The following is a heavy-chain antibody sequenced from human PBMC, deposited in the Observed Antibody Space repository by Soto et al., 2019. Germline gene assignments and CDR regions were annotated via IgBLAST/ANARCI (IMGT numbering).Heavy chain of an antibody. CDR2: IKQDGSEK. CDR1: GFTFSSYW. J-gene: IGHJ3*02. CDR3: ARGYGGVRSPDDAFDI. Sequence: GGSLRLSCAASGFTFSSYWMSWVRQAPGKGLEWVANIKQDGSEKYYVDSVKGLFTISRDNAQNSLYLQMNSLRAEDTVVYYCARGYGGVRSPDDAFDIWGKGTMVTVSS. V-gene: IGHV3-7*01. D-gene: IGHD4-17*01.